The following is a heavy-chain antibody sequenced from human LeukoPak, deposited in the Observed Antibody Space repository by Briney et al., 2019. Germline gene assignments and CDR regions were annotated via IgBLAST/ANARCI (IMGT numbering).Heavy chain of an antibody. D-gene: IGHD3-22*01. CDR2: IDWDDDK. CDR1: GFSLSTSGMC. Sequence: SGPALVKPTQTLTLTCTFSGFSLSTSGMCVSWIRQAPGKALEWLALIDWDDDKYYSTSLKTRLTISKDTSKNQVVLTMTNMDPVDTATYYCARIPDDSSGYCTPYFDYWGQGTLVTVSS. V-gene: IGHV2-70*01. J-gene: IGHJ4*02. CDR3: ARIPDDSSGYCTPYFDY.